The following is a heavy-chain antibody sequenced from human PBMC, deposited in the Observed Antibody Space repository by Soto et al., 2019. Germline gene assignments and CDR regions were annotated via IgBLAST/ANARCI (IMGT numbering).Heavy chain of an antibody. CDR3: ARDGGRHGSGSYSSRGFDP. CDR1: GYTFTSYG. Sequence: QVQLVQSGAEVKKPGASVKVSCKASGYTFTSYGISWVRQAPGQGLAWMGWISAYNGNTNYAQKHQGRVTMTTDTSTSTAYMELRSLRSDDTAVYYCARDGGRHGSGSYSSRGFDPWGQGTLVTVSS. J-gene: IGHJ5*02. D-gene: IGHD3-10*01. CDR2: ISAYNGNT. V-gene: IGHV1-18*01.